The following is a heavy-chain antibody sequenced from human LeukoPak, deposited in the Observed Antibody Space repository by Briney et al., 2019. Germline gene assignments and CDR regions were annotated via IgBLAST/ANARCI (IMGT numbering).Heavy chain of an antibody. CDR2: INHSGST. V-gene: IGHV4-34*01. Sequence: SETLSLTCAVYGGSFSGYYWSWIRQPPGKGLEWIGEINHSGSTNYNPSLKSRVTISVDTSKNQFSLKLSSVTAADTAVYYCARGGPPYYDILTETLDYWGQGTLVTVS. CDR3: ARGGPPYYDILTETLDY. CDR1: GGSFSGYY. D-gene: IGHD3-9*01. J-gene: IGHJ4*02.